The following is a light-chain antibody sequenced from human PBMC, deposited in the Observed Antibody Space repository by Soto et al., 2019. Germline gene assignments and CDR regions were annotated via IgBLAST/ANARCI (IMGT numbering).Light chain of an antibody. CDR2: TTS. CDR1: QDIGNY. V-gene: IGKV1-39*01. Sequence: DIQMTQSPSSLSASVGDRVTITCQASQDIGNYLNWYQQKPGKAPKLLIATTSYLQNGVPSRFSGSRSGTDFSLTISSLQPEDFATYYCQQSYLVPETFGRGTKVDIK. CDR3: QQSYLVPET. J-gene: IGKJ2*01.